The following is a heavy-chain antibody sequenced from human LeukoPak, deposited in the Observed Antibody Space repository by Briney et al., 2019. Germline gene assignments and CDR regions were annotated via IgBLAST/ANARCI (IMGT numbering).Heavy chain of an antibody. CDR1: GYTFTTYG. D-gene: IGHD2-15*01. J-gene: IGHJ5*02. CDR2: ISAYNGNT. V-gene: IGHV1-18*01. CDR3: ATTTLVGYCSGGSCRNWFDP. Sequence: ASVKVSCKASGYTFTTYGITWVRQAPGQGLEWMGWISAYNGNTNYAQKLQGRVTMTTDTSTSTAYMELRSLRSEDTAVYYCATTTLVGYCSGGSCRNWFDPWGQGTLVTVSS.